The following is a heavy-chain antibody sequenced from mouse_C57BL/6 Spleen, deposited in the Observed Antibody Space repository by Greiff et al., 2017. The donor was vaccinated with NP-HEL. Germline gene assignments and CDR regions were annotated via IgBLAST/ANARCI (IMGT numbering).Heavy chain of an antibody. CDR1: GYTFTSYW. CDR3: ARSGGYYDCGFAY. Sequence: VQLQQPGAELVKPGASVKLSCKASGYTFTSYWMHWVKQRPGQGLEWIGMIHPNSGSTNYNEKFKSKATLTVDKSSSTAYMQLSSLTSEDSAVYYCARSGGYYDCGFAYWGQGTLVTVSA. D-gene: IGHD2-4*01. J-gene: IGHJ3*01. CDR2: IHPNSGST. V-gene: IGHV1-64*01.